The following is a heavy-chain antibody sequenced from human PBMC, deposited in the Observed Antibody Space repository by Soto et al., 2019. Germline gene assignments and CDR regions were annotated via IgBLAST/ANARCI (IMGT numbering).Heavy chain of an antibody. CDR2: IYYSGYT. CDR1: GVSITSYC. CDR3: ARDPGSGSYYGWFDP. J-gene: IGHJ5*02. D-gene: IGHD3-10*01. V-gene: IGHV4-59*01. Sequence: PSETLSLTCTVSGVSITSYCWSWIRQPPGKGLEWIGYIYYSGYTNYNPSLKSRVTISVDTSKNQFSLKLSSVTAADTAVYYCARDPGSGSYYGWFDPWGQGTLVTVSS.